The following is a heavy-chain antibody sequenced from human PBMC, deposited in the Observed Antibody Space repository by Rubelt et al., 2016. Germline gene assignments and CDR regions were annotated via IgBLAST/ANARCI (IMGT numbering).Heavy chain of an antibody. V-gene: IGHV4-34*01. CDR2: INHSGST. CDR1: GGSFSGYY. J-gene: IGHJ5*02. Sequence: QVQLQQWGAGLLKPSETLSLTCAVYGGSFSGYYWSWIRQPPGKGLEWIGEINHSGSTNYNPSLKARVTITGDKSKNQFSRNLRSLRAADTAIYYCARGKVGGAAFWLDPWGPGILVTVSS. CDR3: ARGKVGGAAFWLDP. D-gene: IGHD1-26*01.